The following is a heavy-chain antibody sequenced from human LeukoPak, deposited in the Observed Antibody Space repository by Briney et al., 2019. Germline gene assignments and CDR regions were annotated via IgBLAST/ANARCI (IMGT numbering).Heavy chain of an antibody. D-gene: IGHD2/OR15-2a*01. J-gene: IGHJ4*02. Sequence: ASVKVSCKASGYTFTSYGISWVRQAPGQGLEWMGWMSAYNGNTNYAQKIQGRGTMTTETSTSKDYMELRSLRSEDTAVYYCARDTAEVINSYDDYWGQGTLVTVSS. CDR1: GYTFTSYG. CDR3: ARDTAEVINSYDDY. CDR2: MSAYNGNT. V-gene: IGHV1-18*01.